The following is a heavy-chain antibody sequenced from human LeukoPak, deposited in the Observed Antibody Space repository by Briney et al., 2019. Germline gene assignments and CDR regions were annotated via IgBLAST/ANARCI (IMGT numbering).Heavy chain of an antibody. J-gene: IGHJ6*02. CDR1: GFAFSDYN. V-gene: IGHV3-11*01. CDR3: ARSIGLTGGGVDV. CDR2: ITNGGSTI. D-gene: IGHD3-9*01. Sequence: GGSLRLSCAASGFAFSDYNMNWVRQAPGKGLEWVSYITNGGSTIHHADSVKGRFTISRDNAKKTLYLQMNSLRAEDTAVYYCARSIGLTGGGVDVWGQGTTVTVSS.